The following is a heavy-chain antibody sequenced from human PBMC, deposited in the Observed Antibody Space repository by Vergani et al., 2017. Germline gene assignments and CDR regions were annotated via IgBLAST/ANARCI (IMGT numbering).Heavy chain of an antibody. Sequence: QVQLVESGGGVVQPGGSLRLSCAASGCSFGSYGMHWVRVRQAPGKGLEWLAYLRYDGTTKQYADSVKGRFTISRANSKNMLYLQMDSLRPEDTAMFYCVKDRGASIGFDDWGQGTQVTVSS. CDR2: LRYDGTTK. CDR3: VKDRGASIGFDD. J-gene: IGHJ4*02. CDR1: GCSFGSYG. V-gene: IGHV3-30*02. D-gene: IGHD2-2*01.